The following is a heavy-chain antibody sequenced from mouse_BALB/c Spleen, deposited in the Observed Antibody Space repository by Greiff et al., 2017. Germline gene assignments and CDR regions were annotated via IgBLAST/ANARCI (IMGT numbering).Heavy chain of an antibody. D-gene: IGHD1-1*01. V-gene: IGHV1-18*01. CDR3: APRPVVGRYAMDY. CDR2: INPNNGGT. Sequence: EVQLQQSGPELVKPGASVKISCKTSGYTFPEYTMHWVKQSHGKSLEWIGGINPNNGGTSYNQKFKGKATLTVDKSSSTAYMELRSLTSEDSAVYYCAPRPVVGRYAMDYWGQGTSVTVSS. CDR1: GYTFPEYT. J-gene: IGHJ4*01.